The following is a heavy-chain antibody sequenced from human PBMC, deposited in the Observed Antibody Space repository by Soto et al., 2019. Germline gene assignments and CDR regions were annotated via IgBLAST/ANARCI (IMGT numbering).Heavy chain of an antibody. CDR2: INPSGGST. Sequence: ASVKVSCKASGYTFTSYYLHWVRPAPGQGLEWMGIINPSGGSTSYAQKFQGRVTMTRDTSTSTVYIELSSLRSEDTAVYYCARDLGWLLLKAPDYWGQGTLVTVSS. CDR3: ARDLGWLLLKAPDY. V-gene: IGHV1-46*01. CDR1: GYTFTSYY. J-gene: IGHJ4*02. D-gene: IGHD5-12*01.